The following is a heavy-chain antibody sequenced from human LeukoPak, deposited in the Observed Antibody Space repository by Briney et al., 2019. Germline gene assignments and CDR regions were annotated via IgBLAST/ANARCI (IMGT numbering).Heavy chain of an antibody. J-gene: IGHJ4*02. D-gene: IGHD3-10*01. V-gene: IGHV4-4*02. Sequence: SGTLSLTCAVSGGSISSSNWWSWVRQPPGKGLEWIGSIYYSGSTYYNPSLKSRVTISVDTSKNQFSLKLSSVTAADTAVYYCARRQATMVRGVTPFDYWGQGTLVTVSS. CDR1: GGSISSSNW. CDR3: ARRQATMVRGVTPFDY. CDR2: IYYSGST.